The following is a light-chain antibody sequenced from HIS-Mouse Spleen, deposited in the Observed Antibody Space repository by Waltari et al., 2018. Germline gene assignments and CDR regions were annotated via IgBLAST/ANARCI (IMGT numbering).Light chain of an antibody. V-gene: IGKV1-33*01. Sequence: DIQMTQSPSSLSASVGDRVTITCQASQDISNYLNWYQQKPGKAPKLLIYDASNLETGGPSRFSGSGSGTDFTVPISSLQPEDIATDYCQQYDNLLTFGGGTKVEIK. J-gene: IGKJ4*01. CDR1: QDISNY. CDR2: DAS. CDR3: QQYDNLLT.